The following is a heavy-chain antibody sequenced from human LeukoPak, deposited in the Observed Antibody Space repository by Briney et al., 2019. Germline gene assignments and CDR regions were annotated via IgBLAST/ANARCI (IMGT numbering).Heavy chain of an antibody. CDR3: ARGVGGADFRSGYYPFDP. V-gene: IGHV1-69*05. CDR1: GGTFSSYA. CDR2: IIPIFGTA. D-gene: IGHD3-3*01. J-gene: IGHJ5*02. Sequence: SVKVSCKASGGTFSSYAISWVRQAPGQGLEWMGGIIPIFGTANYAQKFQGRVTITTDESTSTAYMELRSLRSEDTAVYYCARGVGGADFRSGYYPFDPWGQGTLVTVSS.